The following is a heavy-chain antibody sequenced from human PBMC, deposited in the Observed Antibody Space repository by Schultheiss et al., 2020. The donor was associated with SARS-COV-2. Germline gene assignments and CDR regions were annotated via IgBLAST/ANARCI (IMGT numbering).Heavy chain of an antibody. Sequence: GESLKISCAASGFTVSSNYMSWVRQAPGKGLEWVSSISSSSSTIYYADSVKGRFTISRDNAKNTLYLQMDSLSAEDTAVYYCALSNWLESWGLGTLVTVSS. CDR3: ALSNWLES. V-gene: IGHV3-48*04. CDR2: ISSSSSTI. D-gene: IGHD2/OR15-2a*01. J-gene: IGHJ5*01. CDR1: GFTVSSNY.